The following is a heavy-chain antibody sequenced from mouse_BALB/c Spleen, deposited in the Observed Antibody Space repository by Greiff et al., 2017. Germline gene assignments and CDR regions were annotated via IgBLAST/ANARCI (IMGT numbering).Heavy chain of an antibody. CDR3: ARLGDSTTVVARGYAMDY. J-gene: IGHJ4*01. CDR1: GYTFTDYN. V-gene: IGHV1-18*01. Sequence: EVQLQQSGPELVKPGASVKIPCKASGYTFTDYNMDWVKQSHGKSLEWIGDINPNNGGTIYNQKFKGKATLTVDKSSSTAYMELRSLTSEDTAVYYCARLGDSTTVVARGYAMDYWGQGTSVTVSS. D-gene: IGHD1-1*01. CDR2: INPNNGGT.